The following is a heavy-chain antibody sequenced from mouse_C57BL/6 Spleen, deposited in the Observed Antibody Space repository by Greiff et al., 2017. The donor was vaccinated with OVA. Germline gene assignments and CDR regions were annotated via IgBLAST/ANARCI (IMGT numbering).Heavy chain of an antibody. CDR2: IHPNSGST. V-gene: IGHV1-64*01. D-gene: IGHD1-1*01. CDR3: AIITTVVRGYYFDY. J-gene: IGHJ2*01. Sequence: QVQLQQPGAELVKPGASVKLSCKASGYTFTSYWMHWVKQRPGQGLEWIGMIHPNSGSTNYNEKFKSKATLTVDKSSSTAYMQLSSLTSEDSAVYYCAIITTVVRGYYFDYWGQGTTLTVSS. CDR1: GYTFTSYW.